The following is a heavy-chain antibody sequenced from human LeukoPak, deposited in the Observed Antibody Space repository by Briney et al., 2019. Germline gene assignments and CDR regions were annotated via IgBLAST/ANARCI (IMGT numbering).Heavy chain of an antibody. V-gene: IGHV3-7*03. CDR3: ARGQQWLEIYYFDY. CDR2: IKEDGGEK. J-gene: IGHJ4*02. D-gene: IGHD6-19*01. CDR1: GFTLSSYW. Sequence: GGSLRLSCAASGFTLSSYWMSWVRQAPGKGLEWVANIKEDGGEKYYVDSVKGRFTISRDNAKNSLYLQMNSLRAEDTALYYCARGQQWLEIYYFDYWGQGTLVTVSS.